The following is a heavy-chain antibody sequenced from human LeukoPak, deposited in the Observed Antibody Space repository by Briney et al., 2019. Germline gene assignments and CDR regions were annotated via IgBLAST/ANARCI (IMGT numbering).Heavy chain of an antibody. Sequence: PSETLSLTCAVYGGSFSGYYWSWIRQPPGKGLEWIGEINHSGSTNYNPSLKSRVTMSVDTSKNQFSLKLSSVTAADTAVYYCARGVVPAAMDYWGQGTLVTVSS. V-gene: IGHV4-34*01. CDR1: GGSFSGYY. J-gene: IGHJ4*02. CDR2: INHSGST. CDR3: ARGVVPAAMDY. D-gene: IGHD2-2*01.